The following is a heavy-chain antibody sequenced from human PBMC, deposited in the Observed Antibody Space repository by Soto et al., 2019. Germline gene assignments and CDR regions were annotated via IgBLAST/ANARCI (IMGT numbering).Heavy chain of an antibody. CDR3: ASLYCSSTSCYDGWFDP. CDR2: IYSGGST. V-gene: IGHV3-66*01. Sequence: HPGGSLRLSCAASGFTVSSNYMSWVRQAPGKGLEWVSVIYSGGSTYYADSVKGRFTISRDNSKNTLYLQMNSLRAEDTAVYYCASLYCSSTSCYDGWFDPWGQGTLVTVSS. D-gene: IGHD2-2*01. J-gene: IGHJ5*02. CDR1: GFTVSSNY.